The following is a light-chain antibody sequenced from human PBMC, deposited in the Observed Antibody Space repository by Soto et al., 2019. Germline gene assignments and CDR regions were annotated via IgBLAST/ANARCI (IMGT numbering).Light chain of an antibody. CDR3: QKYNSAPRT. CDR1: QGISNF. J-gene: IGKJ1*01. V-gene: IGKV1-27*01. Sequence: DIQMTQSPSSLSASVGDRVTITCRASQGISNFLAWYQQKPGKVPKLLIYATSTLQSGVPSRFSGSGSGTDFTLTISSLQPEDVATYYCQKYNSAPRTFGQGTRVEIK. CDR2: ATS.